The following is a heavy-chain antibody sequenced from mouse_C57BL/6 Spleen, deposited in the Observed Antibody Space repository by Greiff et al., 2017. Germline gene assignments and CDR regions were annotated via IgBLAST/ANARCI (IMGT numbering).Heavy chain of an antibody. V-gene: IGHV5-4*01. CDR3: ARDMDGYYDY. CDR1: GFTFSSYA. CDR2: ISDGGSYT. Sequence: EVNVVESGGGLVKPGGSLKLSCAASGFTFSSYAMSWVRQTPEKRLEWVATISDGGSYTYYPDNVKGRFTISRDNAKNNLYLQMSHLKSEDTAMYYCARDMDGYYDYWGQGTTLTVSS. J-gene: IGHJ2*01. D-gene: IGHD2-3*01.